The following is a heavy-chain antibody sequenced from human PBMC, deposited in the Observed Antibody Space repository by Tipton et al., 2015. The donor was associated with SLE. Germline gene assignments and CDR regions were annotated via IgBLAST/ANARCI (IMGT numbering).Heavy chain of an antibody. CDR2: ISSVGSTT. J-gene: IGHJ4*02. CDR3: VREATTFNFDS. D-gene: IGHD5-12*01. Sequence: SLRLSCTVSGFIFDNFEMNWVRQAPGKGLEWVSYISSVGSTTFYAASVKGRFTISRDLAKNSLYLQMNSLRAEDTGVYFCVREATTFNFDSWGQGALVTVSS. CDR1: GFIFDNFE. V-gene: IGHV3-48*03.